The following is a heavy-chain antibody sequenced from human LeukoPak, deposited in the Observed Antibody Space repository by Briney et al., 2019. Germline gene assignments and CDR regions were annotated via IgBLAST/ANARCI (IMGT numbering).Heavy chain of an antibody. V-gene: IGHV3-30*02. J-gene: IGHJ5*02. D-gene: IGHD6-13*01. CDR3: AKDFEAAAGT. Sequence: PGGSLRLSCAASGFTFSSYGMHWVRQAPGKGPEWVAFIRYDGSNKYYADSVKGRFTISRDNSKNTLYLQMNSLRAEDTAVYYCAKDFEAAAGTWGQGTLVTVSS. CDR1: GFTFSSYG. CDR2: IRYDGSNK.